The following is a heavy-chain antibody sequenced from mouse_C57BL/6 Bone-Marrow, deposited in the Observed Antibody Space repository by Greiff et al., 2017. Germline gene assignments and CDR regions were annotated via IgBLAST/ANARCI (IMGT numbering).Heavy chain of an antibody. Sequence: QVHVKQPGTELVKPGASVKLSCKASGYTFTSYWMHWVKQRPGQGLEWIGNINPSNGGTNYNEKFKSKATLTVDKSSSTAYMQLSSLTSEDSAVYYCARKRELGPFDCWGQGTTLTVSS. CDR3: ARKRELGPFDC. J-gene: IGHJ2*01. V-gene: IGHV1-53*01. CDR1: GYTFTSYW. D-gene: IGHD4-1*01. CDR2: INPSNGGT.